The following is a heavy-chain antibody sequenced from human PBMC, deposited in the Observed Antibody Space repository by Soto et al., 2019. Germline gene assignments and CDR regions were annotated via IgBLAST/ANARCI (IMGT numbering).Heavy chain of an antibody. CDR1: GGSFIGYY. Sequence: SETLSLTCGVYGGSFIGYYCSWIRQPPGKGLEWIGEINHSGSTNYNPSLKSRVTISVDTSKNQFSLKLSSVTAADTAVYYCARLNSPYFDYWGQGALVTVSS. CDR3: ARLNSPYFDY. J-gene: IGHJ4*02. V-gene: IGHV4-34*01. CDR2: INHSGST. D-gene: IGHD5-18*01.